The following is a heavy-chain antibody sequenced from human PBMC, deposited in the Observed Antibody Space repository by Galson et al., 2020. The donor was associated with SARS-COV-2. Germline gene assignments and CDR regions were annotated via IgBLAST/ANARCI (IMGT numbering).Heavy chain of an antibody. CDR2: INHFGSL. Sequence: SETLSLTRAVYNGSLGDSYWGWIRQSPGQGLEWIGEINHFGSLNYNPSLKSRLTISIDTSKNQFSLELISVTAADTAVYYCARKSTTRWLPNCFDYWGQGTLVTVSS. V-gene: IGHV4-34*01. D-gene: IGHD5-12*01. CDR1: NGSLGDSY. J-gene: IGHJ4*02. CDR3: ARKSTTRWLPNCFDY.